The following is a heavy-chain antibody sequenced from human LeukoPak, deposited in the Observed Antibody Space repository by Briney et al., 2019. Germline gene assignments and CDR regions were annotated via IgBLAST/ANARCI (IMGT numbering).Heavy chain of an antibody. V-gene: IGHV4-34*01. CDR1: GGSFSGYY. D-gene: IGHD6-13*01. CDR2: IDNTGST. CDR3: ARPPGIAAAWFDP. Sequence: PSETLSLTCAVYGGSFSGYYWSWIRQPPGKGLEWIGIIDNTGSTYYNPSLKSRVAISVDTSKDQLSLKLSSVTAADTAVYYCARPPGIAAAWFDPWGQGTLVTVSS. J-gene: IGHJ5*02.